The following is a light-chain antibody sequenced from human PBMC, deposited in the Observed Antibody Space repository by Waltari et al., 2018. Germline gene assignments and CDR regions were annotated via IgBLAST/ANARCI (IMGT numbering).Light chain of an antibody. J-gene: IGKJ2*02. CDR2: DAS. Sequence: EIVLTQSPATLSLSPGEGANLSCRASQTISTYLAWYQQKAGQAPRLLIYDASKRATGIPARFSGSGSGTDFTLTISSLEPEDFALYYCQQRTNWPRTFGQGTKLEIK. V-gene: IGKV3-11*01. CDR3: QQRTNWPRT. CDR1: QTISTY.